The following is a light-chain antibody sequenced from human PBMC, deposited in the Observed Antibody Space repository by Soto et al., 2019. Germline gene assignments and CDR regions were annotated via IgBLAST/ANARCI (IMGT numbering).Light chain of an antibody. Sequence: QSALTQPRSVSGSPGQSVTISCTGTSSDVGGYNYVSWYQQHPGKAPKLMIYDVSKRPSGVPDRFSGSKSGNTASLTSYCLQAEDEADYYCCSYAGSDTFVVFGGGTKVTVL. V-gene: IGLV2-11*01. CDR3: CSYAGSDTFVV. J-gene: IGLJ2*01. CDR1: SSDVGGYNY. CDR2: DVS.